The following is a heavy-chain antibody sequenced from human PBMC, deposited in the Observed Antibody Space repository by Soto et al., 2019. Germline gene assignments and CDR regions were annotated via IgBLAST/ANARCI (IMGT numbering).Heavy chain of an antibody. J-gene: IGHJ4*02. Sequence: RGESLKISCKTSGYTFTSYWIGWVRQMPGKGLEWIGIINPADSETRLSPSFQGQVTISADKSVTTAYLQWSSLKASDTAMYYCALKRLGSCGIPNCFSGFFAYWGQGTLVTVSS. CDR3: ALKRLGSCGIPNCFSGFFAY. CDR1: GYTFTSYW. V-gene: IGHV5-51*01. CDR2: INPADSET. D-gene: IGHD2-2*01.